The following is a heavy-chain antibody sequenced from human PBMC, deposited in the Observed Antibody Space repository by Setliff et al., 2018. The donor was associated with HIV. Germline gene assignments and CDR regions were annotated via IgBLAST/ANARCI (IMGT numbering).Heavy chain of an antibody. CDR2: ISGYNGNT. V-gene: IGHV1-18*01. CDR1: GYTFTSFD. CDR3: ARGDTELRYFDWPRAGVDF. J-gene: IGHJ4*02. D-gene: IGHD3-9*01. Sequence: GASVKVSCKASGYTFTSFDIGWVRQAPGHGLEWMGWISGYNGNTNYAQKFQGRVTMTRDTSTSTVYMELSSLRSEDTAVYYCARGDTELRYFDWPRAGVDFWGQGTLVTVSS.